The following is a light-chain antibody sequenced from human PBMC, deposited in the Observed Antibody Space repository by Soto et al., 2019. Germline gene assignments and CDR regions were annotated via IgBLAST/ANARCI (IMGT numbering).Light chain of an antibody. CDR1: SGRSSDT. J-gene: IGLJ2*01. CDR3: QTWGTGIEV. CDR2: VKSDGSH. V-gene: IGLV4-69*01. Sequence: QLVLTQSPSASASLGASVKLTCTLSSGRSSDTIAWHQQQPEKGPRFLMKVKSDGSHNKGDGIPDRFSGSSSGAERYLTSASLQSEDEADCVCQTWGTGIEVFGGGTKLTVL.